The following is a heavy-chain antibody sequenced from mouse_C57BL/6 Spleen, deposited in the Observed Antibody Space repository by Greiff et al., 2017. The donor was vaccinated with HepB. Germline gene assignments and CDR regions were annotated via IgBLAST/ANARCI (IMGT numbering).Heavy chain of an antibody. D-gene: IGHD2-4*01. V-gene: IGHV1-64*01. CDR1: GYTFTSYW. J-gene: IGHJ3*01. Sequence: QVQLQQPGAELVKPGASVKLSCKASGYTFTSYWMHWVKQRPGQGLEWIGMIHPNSGSTNYNEKFKSKATLTVDKSSSTAYMQLSSLTSEDSAVYYCARSAQGEGYDYDPAWFAYWGQGTLVTVSA. CDR3: ARSAQGEGYDYDPAWFAY. CDR2: IHPNSGST.